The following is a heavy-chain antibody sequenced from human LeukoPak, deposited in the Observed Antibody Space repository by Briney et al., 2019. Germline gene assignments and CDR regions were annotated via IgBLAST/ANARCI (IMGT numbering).Heavy chain of an antibody. CDR3: ARHVPSALPTVVVTSDWYFDL. D-gene: IGHD2-21*02. J-gene: IGHJ2*01. CDR1: GGSISSRGYY. Sequence: SETLSLTCTVSGGSISSRGYYWGWIRQPPGKGLEWIGSVYFSGSTYDKPSLKSRVTIAVDTSKNQFSLKLTSVTAADAAIYYCARHVPSALPTVVVTSDWYFDLWGRGTLVTVSS. CDR2: VYFSGST. V-gene: IGHV4-39*01.